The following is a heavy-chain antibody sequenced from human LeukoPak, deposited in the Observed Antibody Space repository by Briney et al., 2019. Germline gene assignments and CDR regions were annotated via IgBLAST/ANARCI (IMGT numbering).Heavy chain of an antibody. J-gene: IGHJ4*02. D-gene: IGHD3/OR15-3a*01. CDR1: GGTFSGYY. CDR3: AKDQGQGIWTDLTY. V-gene: IGHV4-34*01. Sequence: SETLSLTCAVYGGTFSGYYWSWIRQPPGKRLEWVGESNDSGGTNYNPSLKSRVTISVDRSKNQFSLKLSSVTAADTAVYYCAKDQGQGIWTDLTYWGRGTLVTVSS. CDR2: SNDSGGT.